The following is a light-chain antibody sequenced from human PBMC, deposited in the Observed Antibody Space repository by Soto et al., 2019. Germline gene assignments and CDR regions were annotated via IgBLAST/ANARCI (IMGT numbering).Light chain of an antibody. Sequence: SVLAQPASVSGSPGQSITISCTGTSSDVGGYDYVSWYQQHPGKVPKFLIYEVTNRPSGVSHRFSGSKSGNTASLTISGLQAEDEADYYCSSYTTASTYVFGTGTKGTVL. V-gene: IGLV2-14*01. CDR1: SSDVGGYDY. CDR2: EVT. CDR3: SSYTTASTYV. J-gene: IGLJ1*01.